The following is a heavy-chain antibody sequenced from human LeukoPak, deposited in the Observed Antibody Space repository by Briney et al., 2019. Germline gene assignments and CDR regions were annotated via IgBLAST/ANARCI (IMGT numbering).Heavy chain of an antibody. J-gene: IGHJ4*02. V-gene: IGHV3-7*01. Sequence: GGSLRLSCEASAFTFSSYWMSWVRQAPGKGLEWVANIKEDGSEINYVDSVKGRFTISRDNAKNSLFLQMNSPRVEDTAAYYCARDRGYSSFDYWGQGTLVTVSS. D-gene: IGHD4-23*01. CDR3: ARDRGYSSFDY. CDR2: IKEDGSEI. CDR1: AFTFSSYW.